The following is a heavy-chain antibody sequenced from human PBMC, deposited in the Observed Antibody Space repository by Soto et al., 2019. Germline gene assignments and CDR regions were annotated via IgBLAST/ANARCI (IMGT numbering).Heavy chain of an antibody. J-gene: IGHJ4*02. V-gene: IGHV3-21*05. CDR1: GFTFSSYG. D-gene: IGHD3-10*01. CDR3: ATMGYASGSFYKSPFDY. CDR2: ISTNTSYI. Sequence: GGSLRLSCAASGFTFSSYGMHWVRQAPGKGLEWVSYISTNTSYIDYADSVKGRFTISRDNAENSIYLQMNSLRAEDTAMYYCATMGYASGSFYKSPFDYWGRGTLVTVSS.